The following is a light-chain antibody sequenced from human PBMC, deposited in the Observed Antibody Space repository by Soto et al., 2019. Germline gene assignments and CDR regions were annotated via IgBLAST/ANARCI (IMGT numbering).Light chain of an antibody. Sequence: QSALTQPASVSGSPGQSITISCTGNSSDVWSYNLVSWYQQHPGKAPKLIIYDDNKRPSGVSDLFSGSKSGNTASLTISGLQAEDEADYYCCSYAVTSTFFGGGTKLTVL. V-gene: IGLV2-23*01. CDR3: CSYAVTSTF. CDR2: DDN. CDR1: SSDVWSYNL. J-gene: IGLJ2*01.